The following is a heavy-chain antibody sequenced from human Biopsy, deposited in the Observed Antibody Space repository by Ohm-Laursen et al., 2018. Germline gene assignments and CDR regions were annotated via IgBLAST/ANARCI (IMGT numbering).Heavy chain of an antibody. CDR1: GVSINTGGYY. D-gene: IGHD3-16*01. CDR2: IHYSGNT. V-gene: IGHV4-31*03. J-gene: IGHJ4*02. CDR3: TRAGGGKIYGL. Sequence: SDTLSLTCTVSGVSINTGGYYWTWIRQHPGTGLERIGYIHYSGNTLYNPSLKSRLTISVDTSRNQFSLKLTSVTAADTALYYCTRAGGGKIYGLWSQGTLVTVSS.